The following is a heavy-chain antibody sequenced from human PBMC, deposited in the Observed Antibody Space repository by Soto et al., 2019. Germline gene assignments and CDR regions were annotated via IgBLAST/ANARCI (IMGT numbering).Heavy chain of an antibody. V-gene: IGHV4-34*01. CDR3: ARAAGTSPPSPYYFDY. Sequence: SETLSLTCAVYGGSFSGYYWSWIRQPPGKGLEWIGEINHSGSTNYNPSLKSRVTISVDTSKNQFSLKLSSVTAADTAVYYCARAAGTSPPSPYYFDYWGQGTLVTVSS. J-gene: IGHJ4*02. D-gene: IGHD6-13*01. CDR2: INHSGST. CDR1: GGSFSGYY.